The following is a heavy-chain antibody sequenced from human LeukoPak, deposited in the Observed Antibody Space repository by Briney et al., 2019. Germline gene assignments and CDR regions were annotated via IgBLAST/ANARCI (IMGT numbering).Heavy chain of an antibody. CDR2: INHSGST. J-gene: IGHJ4*02. CDR3: ARLVIVVVPAATHWDY. Sequence: SETLSLTCAVYGGSFSGYYWSWIRQPPGKGLEWIGEINHSGSTNYNPSLKSRVTISVDTSKNQFSLKLSSVTAADTAVYYCARLVIVVVPAATHWDYWGQGTLVTVSS. D-gene: IGHD2-2*01. CDR1: GGSFSGYY. V-gene: IGHV4-34*01.